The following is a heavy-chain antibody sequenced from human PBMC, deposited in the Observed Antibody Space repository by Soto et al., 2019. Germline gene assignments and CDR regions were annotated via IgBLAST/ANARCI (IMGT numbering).Heavy chain of an antibody. CDR2: IYYSGSP. J-gene: IGHJ4*01. CDR3: ETVTQYGDPNAGF. V-gene: IGHV4-39*02. D-gene: IGHD4-17*01. CDR1: GGSIVSLKYC. Sequence: SETMSLTSTFAGGSIVSLKYCCGWIRQPPGEGLEWIGSIYYSGSPYYNSSLKSRVTISVDTSKNHFSLKLTSMTAADTAVYYCETVTQYGDPNAGFWGHGTLVTVSS.